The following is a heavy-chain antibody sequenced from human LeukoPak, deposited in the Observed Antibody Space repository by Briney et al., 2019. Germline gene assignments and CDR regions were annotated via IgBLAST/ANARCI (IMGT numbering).Heavy chain of an antibody. CDR1: GGSISNYF. D-gene: IGHD1-26*01. J-gene: IGHJ3*02. CDR2: ISASGST. Sequence: LATLSLTCTVSGGSISNYFWSWIRQSPGKGLEWIGYISASGSTNYNPSLKSRITISRDPSKNQISLEMKSVTAADTAVYYCARDRSGSYYTFDIWGQGTMVTVSS. CDR3: ARDRSGSYYTFDI. V-gene: IGHV4-59*01.